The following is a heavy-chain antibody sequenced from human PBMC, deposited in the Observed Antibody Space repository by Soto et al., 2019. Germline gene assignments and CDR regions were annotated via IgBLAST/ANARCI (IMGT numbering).Heavy chain of an antibody. J-gene: IGHJ4*02. D-gene: IGHD6-13*01. CDR2: ISYDGSNK. V-gene: IGHV3-30-3*01. Sequence: SGGGVVQPGRSLRLSCAASGFTFSSYAMHWVRQAPGKGLEWVAVISYDGSNKYYADSVKGRFTISRDNSKNTLYLQMNSLRAEDTAVYYCARDGGGSSWYYFDYWGQGTLVTVSS. CDR3: ARDGGGSSWYYFDY. CDR1: GFTFSSYA.